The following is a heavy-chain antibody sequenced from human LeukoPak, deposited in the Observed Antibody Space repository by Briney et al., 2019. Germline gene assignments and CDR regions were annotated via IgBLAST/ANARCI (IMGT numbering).Heavy chain of an antibody. CDR3: ARRSPTRVSVWAFDI. D-gene: IGHD5/OR15-5a*01. CDR1: GYIFSTYG. Sequence: ASVKVSCKTSGYIFSTYGITWVRQAPGQGLEWMGWISAYNGNTNYAQKLQGRVTMTTDTSTSTAYMELRSLRSDDTAVYYCARRSPTRVSVWAFDIWGQGTMVTVSS. V-gene: IGHV1-18*01. CDR2: ISAYNGNT. J-gene: IGHJ3*02.